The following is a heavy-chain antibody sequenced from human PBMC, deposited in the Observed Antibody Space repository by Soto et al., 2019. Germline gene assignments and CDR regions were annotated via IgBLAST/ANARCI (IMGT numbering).Heavy chain of an antibody. V-gene: IGHV3-11*06. Sequence: QVQLVESGGGLVKPGGSLRLSCAASGFTFSDYYMSWIRQDPGKWLQWVSYISSSSSYTNYADSVKGRFTSSGDNAKNALDLQMNSLRAEDTAVYYGARSRSVYAMYYFDYWGQGTPVTVSS. CDR1: GFTFSDYY. CDR3: ARSRSVYAMYYFDY. D-gene: IGHD2-8*01. J-gene: IGHJ4*02. CDR2: ISSSSSYT.